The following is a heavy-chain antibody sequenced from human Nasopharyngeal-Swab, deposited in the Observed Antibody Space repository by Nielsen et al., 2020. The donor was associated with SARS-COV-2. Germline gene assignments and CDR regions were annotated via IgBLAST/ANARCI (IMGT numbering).Heavy chain of an antibody. Sequence: WIRQPPGKGLEWIGYIYYSGSTYYNPSLKSRVTISVDTSKNQFSLKLSSVTAADTAAYYCARGGGYSYGTWVWFDPWGQGTLVTSPQ. J-gene: IGHJ5*02. V-gene: IGHV4-31*02. CDR2: IYYSGST. CDR3: ARGGGYSYGTWVWFDP. D-gene: IGHD5-18*01.